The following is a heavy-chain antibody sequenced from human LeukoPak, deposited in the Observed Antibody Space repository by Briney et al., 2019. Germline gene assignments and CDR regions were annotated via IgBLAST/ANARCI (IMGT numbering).Heavy chain of an antibody. J-gene: IGHJ4*02. CDR1: DGSISSSSYS. CDR2: IYYSGNT. D-gene: IGHD6-19*01. CDR3: ARRASSGFRFDY. Sequence: SETLSLTCTVSDGSISSSSYSWGWIRQPPGKGLEWIGSIYYSGNTYYNPSLKSRVTISVDTSKNQFSLKLSSVTAADTAVYYCARRASSGFRFDYWGQGTLVTVSS. V-gene: IGHV4-39*01.